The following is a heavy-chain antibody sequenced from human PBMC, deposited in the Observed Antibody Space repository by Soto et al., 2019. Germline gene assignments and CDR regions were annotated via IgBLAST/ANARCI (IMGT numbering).Heavy chain of an antibody. CDR2: IYWDDDK. CDR1: GFSRTTSGLG. D-gene: IGHD3-3*01. J-gene: IGHJ4*02. Sequence: QITVNEPGPTPVKPRQTLTLTCTFSGFSRTTSGLGVGWIRQSPGKAPERLALIYWDDDKRYSPSLKSRLTITKDTSKNQVVLTMADLDPADTATYYCAHRVLRTVFGLVTTTAIYFDFWGQGTPVAVSS. CDR3: AHRVLRTVFGLVTTTAIYFDF. V-gene: IGHV2-5*02.